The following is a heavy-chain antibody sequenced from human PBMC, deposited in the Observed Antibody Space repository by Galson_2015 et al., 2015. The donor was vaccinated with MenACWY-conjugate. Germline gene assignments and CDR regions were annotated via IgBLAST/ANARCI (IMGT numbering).Heavy chain of an antibody. CDR1: GFTFRRFG. V-gene: IGHV3-30*18. D-gene: IGHD6-13*01. CDR3: AKDWSVPYSTISYYFYMDV. J-gene: IGHJ6*03. Sequence: SLRLSCAASGFTFRRFGMHWVRQAPGKGLEWMAVISYDGSNESYADSVKGRFTIYRDNSKNTLYLQMNSLRADDTAAYYCAKDWSVPYSTISYYFYMDVWGKGTTVTVSS. CDR2: ISYDGSNE.